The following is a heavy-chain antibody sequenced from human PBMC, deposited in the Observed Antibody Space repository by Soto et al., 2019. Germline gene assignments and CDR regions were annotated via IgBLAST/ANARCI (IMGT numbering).Heavy chain of an antibody. V-gene: IGHV3-48*01. CDR1: GFTPSTSA. CDR3: TRRDVFDL. Sequence: GGSLRLSCKVSGFTPSTSAMNWVRQAPGKGLEWVSYINTDGDVRHYADSVKGRFTVSRDNAKNLVYLQMNNVGADDTAVYFCTRRDVFDLWGQGATVTVSS. CDR2: INTDGDVR. J-gene: IGHJ3*01.